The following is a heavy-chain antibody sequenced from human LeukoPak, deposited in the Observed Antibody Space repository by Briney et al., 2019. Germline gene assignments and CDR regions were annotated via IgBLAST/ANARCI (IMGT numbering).Heavy chain of an antibody. V-gene: IGHV3-23*01. CDR2: ISPAGGTT. D-gene: IGHD6-13*01. CDR3: AKDGGGAAGSFDY. CDR1: GSTFSSEA. Sequence: GGSLRLSCAVSGSTFSSEAMGWVRQLPGGGPEWVSTISPAGGTTYYAESMKGRFTISRDNSKSTLYLQVNSLRVEDTAVYYCAKDGGGAAGSFDYWGQGTLVTVSS. J-gene: IGHJ4*02.